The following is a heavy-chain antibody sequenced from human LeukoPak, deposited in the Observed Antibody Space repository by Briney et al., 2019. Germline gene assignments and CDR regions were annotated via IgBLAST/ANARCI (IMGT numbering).Heavy chain of an antibody. CDR1: GGSFSGYY. D-gene: IGHD2-2*01. J-gene: IGHJ6*03. CDR3: AREIVVVPAHSRFQWGRLRTEDYYYYYYMDV. V-gene: IGHV4-34*01. CDR2: INHSGST. Sequence: SETLSLTCAVYGGSFSGYYWSWIRQPPGKGLEWIGEINHSGSTNYNPSLKSRVTISVDTSKTQFSPKLSSVTGADTAVYYCAREIVVVPAHSRFQWGRLRTEDYYYYYYMDVWGKGTTVTVSS.